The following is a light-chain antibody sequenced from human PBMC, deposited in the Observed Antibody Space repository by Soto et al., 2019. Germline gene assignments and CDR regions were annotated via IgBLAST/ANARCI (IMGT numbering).Light chain of an antibody. V-gene: IGKV3-11*01. Sequence: EIVLTQSPATLSLSPGERATLSCRASQSVSSYLAWYQQKPGQAPRLLIYDASNRATGIPARFSGSGSGTDFTLTISSLEPEYFAVYYCQQRRNWPSITFGQGTRLEIK. CDR1: QSVSSY. CDR3: QQRRNWPSIT. J-gene: IGKJ5*01. CDR2: DAS.